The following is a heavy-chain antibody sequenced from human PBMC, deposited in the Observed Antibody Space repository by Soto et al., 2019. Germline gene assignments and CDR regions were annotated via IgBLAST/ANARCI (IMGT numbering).Heavy chain of an antibody. V-gene: IGHV4-31*03. CDR2: IYCSGST. CDR1: GRSISSGGYY. D-gene: IGHD4-17*01. J-gene: IGHJ6*02. CDR3: ARDPSTTVTAPYYYGMDV. Sequence: TLSLTCTVSGRSISSGGYYCSWIRQHPGKGLEWIGYIYCSGSTYYNPALKSRFTISVDTSKNQFSLKLSSVTAADTAVYYCARDPSTTVTAPYYYGMDVWGQGTTVTVSS.